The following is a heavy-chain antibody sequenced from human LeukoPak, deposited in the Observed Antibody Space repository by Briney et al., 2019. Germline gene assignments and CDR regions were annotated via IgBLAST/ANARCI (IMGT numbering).Heavy chain of an antibody. CDR2: ISSNGSTI. CDR1: GFTFNSYE. Sequence: PGGSLRLSCAASGFTFNSYEMNWVRQAPGKGLEWVSYISSNGSTIYYADSVKGRFTISRDNAKKSVSLQMNSLRAEDTAVYYCAKYHYGSGTSLGYWGQGTLVTVSS. CDR3: AKYHYGSGTSLGY. V-gene: IGHV3-48*03. D-gene: IGHD3-10*01. J-gene: IGHJ4*02.